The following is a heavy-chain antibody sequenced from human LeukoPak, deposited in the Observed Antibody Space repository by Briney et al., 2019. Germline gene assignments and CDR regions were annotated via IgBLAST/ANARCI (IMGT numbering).Heavy chain of an antibody. Sequence: SGGSLRLSCAASGFTFSSYAMGWVRQAPGKRPEWVSSLTDSGGTTYYVDSVKGRFTISRDNSKNTLYLHMNSLRAEDTAMYYCAKKRDAFDIWGQGTVVAVSS. CDR3: AKKRDAFDI. J-gene: IGHJ3*02. CDR2: LTDSGGTT. CDR1: GFTFSSYA. V-gene: IGHV3-23*01. D-gene: IGHD5-24*01.